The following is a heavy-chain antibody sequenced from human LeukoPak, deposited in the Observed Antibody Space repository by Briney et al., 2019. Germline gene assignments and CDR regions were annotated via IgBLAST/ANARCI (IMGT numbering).Heavy chain of an antibody. CDR3: ARHPPKSFFDY. CDR2: IYYSGST. J-gene: IGHJ4*03. Sequence: PSETLSLTCTVSGDSIGDNYWSWIRQPPGKGLEWIAYIYYSGSTNYNPSLKSRVTISVDTSKSQFSLKLTSMTAADTAVYYCARHPPKSFFDYWGQGTLVTVSS. CDR1: GDSIGDNY. V-gene: IGHV4-59*08.